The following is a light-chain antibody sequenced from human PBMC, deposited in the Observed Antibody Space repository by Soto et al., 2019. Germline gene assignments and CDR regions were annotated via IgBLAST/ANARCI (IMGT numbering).Light chain of an antibody. CDR1: SNVIGACNY. V-gene: IGLV2-8*01. Sequence: QSALSQPPSASGSPGQSVTISCTGTSNVIGACNYVSWYQHHPGKVPKLLIYEVFRRPSGVPDRFSASKSGNTASLTVSGLQPEDEADYYCLSYVGRETGVFGSGTRVTVL. J-gene: IGLJ1*01. CDR2: EVF. CDR3: LSYVGRETGV.